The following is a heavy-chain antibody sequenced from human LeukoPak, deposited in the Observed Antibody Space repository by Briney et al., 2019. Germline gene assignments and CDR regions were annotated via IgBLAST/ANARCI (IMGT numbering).Heavy chain of an antibody. D-gene: IGHD2-2*01. CDR1: GFTFDDYG. Sequence: PGGSLRLSCAASGFTFDDYGMSWVRQAPGKGLEWVSGINWSGGSTGYADSVKGRFTISRDNAKNSLYLQMNSLRAEDTAVYYCAVYRGKSSRDFDLWGRGTLVTVSS. CDR2: INWSGGST. CDR3: AVYRGKSSRDFDL. J-gene: IGHJ2*01. V-gene: IGHV3-20*04.